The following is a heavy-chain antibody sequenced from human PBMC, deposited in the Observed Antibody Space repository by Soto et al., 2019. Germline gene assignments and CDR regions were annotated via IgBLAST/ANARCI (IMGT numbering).Heavy chain of an antibody. CDR2: MNPNSGNT. V-gene: IGHV1-8*01. Sequence: GASVKVSCKASGYTFTSYDINCVRQATGQGLEWMGWMNPNSGNTGYAQKFQGRVTMTRNTSISTAYMELSSLRSEDTAVYYCARGRRYSYGLSWWGQGTLVTVSS. CDR3: ARGRRYSYGLSW. J-gene: IGHJ4*02. D-gene: IGHD5-18*01. CDR1: GYTFTSYD.